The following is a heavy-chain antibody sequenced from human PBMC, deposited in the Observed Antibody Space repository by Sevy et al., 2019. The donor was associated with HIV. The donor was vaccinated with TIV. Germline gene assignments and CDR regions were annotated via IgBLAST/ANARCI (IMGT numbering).Heavy chain of an antibody. Sequence: ASVKVSCKASGYTFTSFGFSWVRQAPGQGLEWMGWISAYNGNTNYAQKLQGRVTMTTDTSTSTAYMELRSLRSDDTAVYYCARVRWRYCSGGSCYCGPGGGWFDPWGQGTLVTVSS. J-gene: IGHJ5*02. V-gene: IGHV1-18*01. CDR2: ISAYNGNT. D-gene: IGHD2-15*01. CDR3: ARVRWRYCSGGSCYCGPGGGWFDP. CDR1: GYTFTSFG.